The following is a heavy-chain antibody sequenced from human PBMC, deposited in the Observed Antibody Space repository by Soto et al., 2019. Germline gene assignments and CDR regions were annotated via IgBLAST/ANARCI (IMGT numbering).Heavy chain of an antibody. Sequence: PSETLSLTCTVSGGSISSGGYYWSWIRQHPGKGPEWIGYIYYSGSTYYNPSLKSRVIISVDTSKNQFSLKLSSVTAADTAVYYCARDYRYYYDSSGPFDYWGQGTLVTVSS. D-gene: IGHD3-22*01. V-gene: IGHV4-31*03. CDR2: IYYSGST. CDR3: ARDYRYYYDSSGPFDY. CDR1: GGSISSGGYY. J-gene: IGHJ4*02.